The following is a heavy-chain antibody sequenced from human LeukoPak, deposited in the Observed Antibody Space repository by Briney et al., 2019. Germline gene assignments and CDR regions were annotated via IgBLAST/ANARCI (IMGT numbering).Heavy chain of an antibody. Sequence: GASVKVSCKVSGYTLTELSMHWVRQAPGKGLEWMGGFDPEDGETIYAQKFQGRVTMTRDTSTSTVYMELSSLRSEDTAVYYCARDMYQLGEGYMDVWGKGTTVTVSS. CDR1: GYTLTELS. CDR2: FDPEDGET. D-gene: IGHD2-2*01. CDR3: ARDMYQLGEGYMDV. J-gene: IGHJ6*03. V-gene: IGHV1-24*01.